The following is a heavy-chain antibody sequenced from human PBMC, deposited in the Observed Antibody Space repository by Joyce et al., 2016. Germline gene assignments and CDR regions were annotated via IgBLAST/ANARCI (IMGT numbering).Heavy chain of an antibody. CDR3: ARQSRQLRSFDY. CDR1: GYSFTSYW. CDR2: SDPRDSYT. Sequence: EVQLVQSGAEVKKPGESLRISGKGSGYSFTSYWISWVRQMPGKGLEWMGRSDPRDSYTNYSPSCHGNVNISADKSISTAYLQWSSLKASDTAMYYCARQSRQLRSFDYWGQGTLVTVSS. D-gene: IGHD2-2*01. J-gene: IGHJ4*02. V-gene: IGHV5-10-1*03.